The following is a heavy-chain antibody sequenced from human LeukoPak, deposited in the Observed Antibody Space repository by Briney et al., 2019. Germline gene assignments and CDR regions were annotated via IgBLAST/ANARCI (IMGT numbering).Heavy chain of an antibody. V-gene: IGHV4-59*08. CDR3: ARHVIGTYDH. Sequence: SETLSLTCTVSGGSISTYYWTWIRQPPGKGLEWVGYIYSSGTTNYNPSLNSRVTISVDTSSNQFSLKLSSVTAADTAVYYCARHVIGTYDHWGQGTLVTVSS. CDR2: IYSSGTT. D-gene: IGHD1-1*01. CDR1: GGSISTYY. J-gene: IGHJ4*02.